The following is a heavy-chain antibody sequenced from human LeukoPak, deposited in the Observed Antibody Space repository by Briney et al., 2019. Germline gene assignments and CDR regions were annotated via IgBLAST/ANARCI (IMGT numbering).Heavy chain of an antibody. CDR2: IIPIFGTA. Sequence: SVKVSCKASGGTFSSYAISWVRQAPGQGLEWMGGIIPIFGTANYAQKFQGRVTITADESTSTAYMELSSLRSEDTAVYYCARERDEVIPFDYWGQGTLVTVSS. D-gene: IGHD3-10*01. V-gene: IGHV1-69*13. J-gene: IGHJ4*02. CDR3: ARERDEVIPFDY. CDR1: GGTFSSYA.